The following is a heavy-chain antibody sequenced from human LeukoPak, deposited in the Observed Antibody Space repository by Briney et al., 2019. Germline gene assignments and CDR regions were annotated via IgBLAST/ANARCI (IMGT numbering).Heavy chain of an antibody. CDR3: ARGHWGLDY. D-gene: IGHD7-27*01. CDR1: GFSFSGHY. Sequence: GGSLRLSCVVSGFSFSGHYMTWIRQAPGKGLEYISYLSNSGSDIFHADSVKGRFPISRDNAKNSVYLQMNSLRVEDTAVYYCARGHWGLDYWGQGIPVTVSP. J-gene: IGHJ4*02. V-gene: IGHV3-11*01. CDR2: LSNSGSDI.